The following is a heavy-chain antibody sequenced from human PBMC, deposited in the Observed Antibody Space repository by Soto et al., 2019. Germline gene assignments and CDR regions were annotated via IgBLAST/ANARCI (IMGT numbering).Heavy chain of an antibody. CDR1: GGSISSGDYY. CDR2: IFYSGST. D-gene: IGHD5-18*01. V-gene: IGHV4-61*08. CDR3: AKDSGYNYGYFRWFDP. Sequence: SETLSLTCTVSGGSISSGDYYWSWIRQPPGRGLEWIGHIFYSGSTNYNPALRSRVTMSVDTSKSQFSLKLSSVTAADTAVYYCAKDSGYNYGYFRWFDPWGQGTLVTVSS. J-gene: IGHJ5*02.